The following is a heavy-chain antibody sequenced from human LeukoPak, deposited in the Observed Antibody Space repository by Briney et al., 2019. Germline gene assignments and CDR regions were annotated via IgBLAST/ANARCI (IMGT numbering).Heavy chain of an antibody. CDR3: ARLSRVAGRLNGIDP. CDR2: ISYSGST. V-gene: IGHV4-39*01. CDR1: GGSISSSSYY. Sequence: SETLSLTCTVSGGSISSSSYYWGWIRQPPGKGLEWIGTISYSGSTYYNPSLKSRVIISVDASKNQFSLKVSSVTAADTAVYYCARLSRVAGRLNGIDPWGQGILVTVSS. D-gene: IGHD6-19*01. J-gene: IGHJ5*02.